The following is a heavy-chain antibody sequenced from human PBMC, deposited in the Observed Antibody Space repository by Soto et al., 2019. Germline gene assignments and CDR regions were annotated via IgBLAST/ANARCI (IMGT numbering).Heavy chain of an antibody. V-gene: IGHV1-3*01. CDR2: ITAGNDNT. CDR3: ARGRGYSVGSNGVDV. CDR1: GYTFISFS. Sequence: QVQLVQSGAQVKTPGASVKVSCKASGYTFISFSIHWLRQAPGQRPEWMGWITAGNDNTYFSQKFQGRVTITRDTSANTVYMEVSSLRSEDTAVYYCARGRGYSVGSNGVDVWGQGTTDIVSS. D-gene: IGHD5-18*01. J-gene: IGHJ6*02.